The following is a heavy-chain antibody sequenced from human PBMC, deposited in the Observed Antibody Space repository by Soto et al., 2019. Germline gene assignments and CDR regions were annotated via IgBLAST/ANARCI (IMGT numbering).Heavy chain of an antibody. CDR3: ARGRTVRNYADDSSDYFYFFDY. D-gene: IGHD3-22*01. CDR2: IYYSGST. Sequence: PSETLSLTCTVSGGSISSGGYYWSWIRQHPGKGLEWIGYIYYSGSTYYNPSLKSRVTISVDRSKNQFSLKLTSANAADTAVYYCARGRTVRNYADDSSDYFYFFDYWGQGTQVTVSS. J-gene: IGHJ4*02. V-gene: IGHV4-31*03. CDR1: GGSISSGGYY.